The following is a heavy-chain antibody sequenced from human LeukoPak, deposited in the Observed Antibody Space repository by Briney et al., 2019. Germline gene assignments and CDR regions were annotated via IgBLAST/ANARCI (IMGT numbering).Heavy chain of an antibody. Sequence: GASVKVSCKASGYTFTGYYMHWVRQAPGQGLEWMGWINPNSGGTNYAQKFQGRVTMTRDTSISTAYMELSRLRSDDTAVYYCARDPIAVAGNSVYWGQGTLVTVSS. D-gene: IGHD6-19*01. CDR3: ARDPIAVAGNSVY. V-gene: IGHV1-2*02. J-gene: IGHJ4*02. CDR1: GYTFTGYY. CDR2: INPNSGGT.